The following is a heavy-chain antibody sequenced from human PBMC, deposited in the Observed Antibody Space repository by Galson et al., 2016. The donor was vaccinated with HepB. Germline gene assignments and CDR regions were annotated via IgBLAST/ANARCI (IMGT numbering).Heavy chain of an antibody. D-gene: IGHD5/OR15-5a*01. J-gene: IGHJ6*02. CDR1: GFTFNFHG. CDR3: AKDEVYEGVYYYGMDV. V-gene: IGHV3-33*06. CDR2: IWYDGSTK. Sequence: SLRLSCAASGFTFNFHGMHWVRQAPGKGLEWVAVIWYDGSTKYYADSVKGRFTISRDNSKNTLYLQMNSLRAEDTAVYYCAKDEVYEGVYYYGMDVWGQGTTVTVSS.